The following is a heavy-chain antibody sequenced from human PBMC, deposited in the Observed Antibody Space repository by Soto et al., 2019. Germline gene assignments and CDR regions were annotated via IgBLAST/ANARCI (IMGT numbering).Heavy chain of an antibody. CDR2: VSSDGSST. D-gene: IGHD5-12*01. J-gene: IGHJ4*02. CDR1: GFTFSSYW. CDR3: ARGLPNFSSFDS. Sequence: EVQLVESGGGLVQPGASLRLSCAASGFTFSSYWMHWIRQAPGKGLVWVSRVSSDGSSTVYANSVKGRLTISRDNAKNTLYLQMNSLSDEDTAVYYCARGLPNFSSFDSWRQGTLVTVSS. V-gene: IGHV3-74*01.